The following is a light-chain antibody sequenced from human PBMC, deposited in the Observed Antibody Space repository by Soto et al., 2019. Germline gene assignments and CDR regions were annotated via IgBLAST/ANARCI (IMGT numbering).Light chain of an antibody. V-gene: IGKV1-33*01. CDR3: QQYDKLPIT. CDR2: DAS. CDR1: HDISKY. Sequence: DIQMTQSPSSLSASVGDRVTITCQASHDISKYVIWYQQKPGRAPKLLIFDASVLEVGVPSRFSGSGWGTPVTFTINSLQPEDIETYYCQQYDKLPITFGQVTRLDIK. J-gene: IGKJ5*01.